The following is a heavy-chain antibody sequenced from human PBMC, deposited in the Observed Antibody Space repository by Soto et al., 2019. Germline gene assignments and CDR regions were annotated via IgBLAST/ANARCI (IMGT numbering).Heavy chain of an antibody. CDR1: GFTFSSFT. J-gene: IGHJ4*02. D-gene: IGHD2-2*02. Sequence: PGGSLRLSCAASGFTFSSFTINWVRQAPGEGLEWVSSISSTSRYIYYADSVKGRFTISRDNAKNSLFLQMNSLRAEDTAVYYCAKVVAPSSITGFDYWGQGTLVTVSS. CDR3: AKVVAPSSITGFDY. CDR2: ISSTSRYI. V-gene: IGHV3-21*01.